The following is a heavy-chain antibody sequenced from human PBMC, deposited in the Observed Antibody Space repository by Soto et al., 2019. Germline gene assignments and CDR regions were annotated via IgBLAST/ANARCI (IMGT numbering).Heavy chain of an antibody. D-gene: IGHD3-3*01. CDR2: IKTDNGTT. V-gene: IGHV1-18*01. Sequence: QVPLVQSGSEVKKHGASLKVSCKASGYDFTNYGFSWVRQAPGQVLEWMGWIKTDNGTTNYAQTQNFHGRVTLTTDTSTNSASLELRSLRPNDTAGDYYARIPVLESNDFDCGVDVWGQGPRVTVSS. CDR3: ARIPVLESNDFDCGVDV. J-gene: IGHJ6*02. CDR1: GYDFTNYG.